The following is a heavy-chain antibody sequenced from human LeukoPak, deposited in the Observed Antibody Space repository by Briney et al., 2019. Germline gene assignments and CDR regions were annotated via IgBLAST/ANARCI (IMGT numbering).Heavy chain of an antibody. CDR1: GGSISSYY. J-gene: IGHJ6*02. CDR2: IYYSGST. Sequence: SETLSLTCTVSGGSISSYYWSWIRQPPGKGLEWIGYIYYSGSTNYNPSLKSRVTISVGTSKNQFSLKLSSVTAADTAVYYCARQEVQLLWFGELLYFSGMDVWGQGTTVTVSS. V-gene: IGHV4-59*08. D-gene: IGHD3-10*01. CDR3: ARQEVQLLWFGELLYFSGMDV.